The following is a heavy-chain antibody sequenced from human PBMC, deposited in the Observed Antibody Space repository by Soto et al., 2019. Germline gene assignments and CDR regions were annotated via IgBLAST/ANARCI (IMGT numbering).Heavy chain of an antibody. V-gene: IGHV1-69*13. CDR2: IIPIFGTA. CDR1: GGTFGSYA. Sequence: SAKVSCKASGGTFGSYAISWVRQAPGQGLEWMGGIIPIFGTANYAQKFQGRVTITADESTSTAYMELSSLRSEDTAVYYCAREENCSDSTCYSEYFQSWGQGTRVTASS. J-gene: IGHJ1*01. D-gene: IGHD2-15*01. CDR3: AREENCSDSTCYSEYFQS.